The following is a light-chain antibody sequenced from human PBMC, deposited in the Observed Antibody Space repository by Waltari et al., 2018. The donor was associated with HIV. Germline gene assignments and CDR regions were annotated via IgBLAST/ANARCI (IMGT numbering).Light chain of an antibody. Sequence: DIQMTQSPSSLSASVGDRVTITCRSSQTINDKLNWYQQKPGEAPKVLIYDASTLETGVPSRFSGVGSGTEFTLTISSLQPDDFASYFCQQSLRSPLTFGPGTKVD. CDR3: QQSLRSPLT. J-gene: IGKJ3*01. CDR1: QTINDK. CDR2: DAS. V-gene: IGKV1-39*01.